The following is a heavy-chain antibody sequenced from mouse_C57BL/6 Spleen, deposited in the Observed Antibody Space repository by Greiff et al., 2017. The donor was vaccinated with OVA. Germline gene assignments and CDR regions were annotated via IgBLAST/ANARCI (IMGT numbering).Heavy chain of an antibody. CDR3: ARDRGSAY. CDR1: GFTFSSYA. D-gene: IGHD3-3*01. CDR2: ISDGGSYT. J-gene: IGHJ3*01. Sequence: LVESGGGLVKPGGSLKLSCAASGFTFSSYAMSWVRQTPEKRLEWVATISDGGSYTYYPDNVKGRFTISRDNAKNNLYLQMSHLKSEDTAMYYCARDRGSAYWGQGTLVTVSA. V-gene: IGHV5-4*01.